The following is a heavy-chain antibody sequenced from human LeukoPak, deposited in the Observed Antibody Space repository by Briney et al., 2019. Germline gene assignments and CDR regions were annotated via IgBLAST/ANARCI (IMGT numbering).Heavy chain of an antibody. CDR3: ARIGYSSSGNDY. J-gene: IGHJ4*02. V-gene: IGHV3-7*01. Sequence: QPEGSLRLSCTASGFTFTNYWMAWVRQAPGKGLEWMANISPDGSVKYYVDSVKGRFTISRDNAKKSQYLQMNSLSAEDTAVYYCARIGYSSSGNDYWCQGTQVIVSS. D-gene: IGHD6-13*01. CDR1: GFTFTNYW. CDR2: ISPDGSVK.